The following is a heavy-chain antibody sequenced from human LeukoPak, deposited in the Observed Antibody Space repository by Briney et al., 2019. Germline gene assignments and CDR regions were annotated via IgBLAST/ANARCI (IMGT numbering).Heavy chain of an antibody. CDR1: GGSISSYY. V-gene: IGHV4-59*12. CDR3: ARDLPLSGTFDI. CDR2: IYYSGST. J-gene: IGHJ3*02. Sequence: SETPSLTCTVSGGSISSYYWSWIRQPPGKGLEWIGYIYYSGSTYFNPSLKSRVTISVDTSKNQFSLKLSSVAAADTAVYYCARDLPLSGTFDIWGQGTMVTVSS. D-gene: IGHD5-12*01.